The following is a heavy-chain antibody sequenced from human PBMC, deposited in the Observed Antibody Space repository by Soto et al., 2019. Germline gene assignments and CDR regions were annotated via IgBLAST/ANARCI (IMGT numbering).Heavy chain of an antibody. CDR2: ISGSGGSP. V-gene: IGHV3-23*01. D-gene: IGHD6-19*01. CDR3: AKDYNGSVADAFDI. J-gene: IGHJ3*02. CDR1: GFTFSSYA. Sequence: EVQLLESGGGLVQPGGSLRLSCAASGFTFSSYAMTWVRQAPRKGLEWVSGISGSGGSPNCADYVKGRFTICRDNSKNRLDLEINSLRAEDTAVYYGAKDYNGSVADAFDIWGQGTMVTDSS.